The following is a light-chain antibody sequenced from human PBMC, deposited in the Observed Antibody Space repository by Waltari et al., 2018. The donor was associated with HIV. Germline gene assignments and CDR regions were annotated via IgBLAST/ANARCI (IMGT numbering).Light chain of an antibody. J-gene: IGKJ2*01. CDR3: QQYYNTPYT. CDR1: QSVLHSPNNKNY. V-gene: IGKV4-1*01. Sequence: DIVMTQSPDSLAVSLGERATINCKSSQSVLHSPNNKNYLAWYQQKPGQPPKLLIFWASTRESGVPDRFSGSGSGTDFTLTISSLQAEDVAVYYCQQYYNTPYTFGQGTKLRSN. CDR2: WAS.